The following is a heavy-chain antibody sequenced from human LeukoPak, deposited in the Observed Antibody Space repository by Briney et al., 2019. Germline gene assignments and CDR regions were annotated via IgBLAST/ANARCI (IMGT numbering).Heavy chain of an antibody. CDR1: GFTFSSYG. CDR2: IRYDGSNK. CDR3: AKGLAGTGFGYFDY. D-gene: IGHD6-13*01. V-gene: IGHV3-30*02. Sequence: GGSLRLSYAASGFTFSSYGMHWVRQAPGKGLEWVAFIRYDGSNKYYADSVKGRFTISRDNSKNTLYLQMNSLRAEDTAVYYCAKGLAGTGFGYFDYWGQGTLVTVSS. J-gene: IGHJ4*02.